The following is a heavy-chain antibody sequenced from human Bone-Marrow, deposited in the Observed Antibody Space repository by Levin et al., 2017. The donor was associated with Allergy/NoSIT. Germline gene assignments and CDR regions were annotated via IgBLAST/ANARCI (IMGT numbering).Heavy chain of an antibody. D-gene: IGHD3-22*01. CDR3: AGSTIDTTVVGAFDT. V-gene: IGHV4-59*11. CDR1: GGPITGHY. J-gene: IGHJ3*02. Sequence: SETLSLTCTVSGGPITGHYWSWIRRSPAKGLEWIGFISFYEGTNYNPSLKSRVTISADTSKNQFSLKLISVPAADTALYYCAGSTIDTTVVGAFDTWGQGTTVTVSS. CDR2: ISFYEGT.